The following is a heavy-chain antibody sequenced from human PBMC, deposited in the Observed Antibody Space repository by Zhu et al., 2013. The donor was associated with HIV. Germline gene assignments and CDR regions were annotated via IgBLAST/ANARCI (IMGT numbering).Heavy chain of an antibody. CDR1: LLHQQWLL. V-gene: IGHV4-38-2*02. J-gene: IGHJ1*01. Sequence: VQLQEWARTVKLRRPCPHLHCLWLLHQQWLLLGLDPAAPRKGLEWIGSIYHSGSTYYNPSLKSRVTISVDTSKNQFSLKLSSVTAADTAVYYCARIEQQLVFQHWGQGTLVTVSS. CDR2: IYHSGST. D-gene: IGHD6-13*01. CDR3: ARIEQQLVFQH.